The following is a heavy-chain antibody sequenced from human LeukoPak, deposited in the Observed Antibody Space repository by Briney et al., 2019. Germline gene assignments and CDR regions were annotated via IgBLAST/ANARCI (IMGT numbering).Heavy chain of an antibody. CDR3: ARDLRIAVAGPFDY. Sequence: ASVKVSCKASGYTFTSYGISWVRQAPGRGLEWMGWISAYNGNTNYAQKLQGRVTMTTDTSTSTAYMELRSLRSDDTAVYYCARDLRIAVAGPFDYWGQGTLVTVSS. CDR2: ISAYNGNT. V-gene: IGHV1-18*01. J-gene: IGHJ4*02. D-gene: IGHD6-19*01. CDR1: GYTFTSYG.